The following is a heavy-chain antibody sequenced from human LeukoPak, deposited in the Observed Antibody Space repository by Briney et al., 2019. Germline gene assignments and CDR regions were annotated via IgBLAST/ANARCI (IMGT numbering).Heavy chain of an antibody. CDR3: AKTLGGIVGYLEY. Sequence: PGGCLILSCAASGFTFSTYAMTWVRQAPGKGLQWVSSISGSGDKTYYAASVKGRFTISRDNSKNAVYLNMNGLRAEDTATYYCAKTLGGIVGYLEYWGHRNLFSVSS. CDR1: GFTFSTYA. D-gene: IGHD1-26*01. V-gene: IGHV3-23*01. J-gene: IGHJ4*01. CDR2: ISGSGDKT.